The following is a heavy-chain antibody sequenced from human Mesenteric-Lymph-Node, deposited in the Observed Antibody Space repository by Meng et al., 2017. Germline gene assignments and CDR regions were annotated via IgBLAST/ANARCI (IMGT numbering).Heavy chain of an antibody. CDR2: ISTTGDTP. CDR1: GFTFSNYL. Sequence: GESLKISCAASGFTFSNYLMTWVRQAAGKGLEWVSQISTTGDTPYYADSVKGRFTISRDNPKNTVYLQLTNVGVDDTAIYFCARRAMNGEYYFDSWGRGALVTVSS. CDR3: ARRAMNGEYYFDS. J-gene: IGHJ4*02. D-gene: IGHD2-8*01. V-gene: IGHV3-23*01.